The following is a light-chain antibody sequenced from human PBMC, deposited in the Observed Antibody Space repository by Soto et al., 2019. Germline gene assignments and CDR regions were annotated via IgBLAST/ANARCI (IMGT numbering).Light chain of an antibody. CDR1: SSDVGGYNY. CDR2: EDS. CDR3: SSYTSSSPYV. Sequence: QSALTQPASVSGSPGQSITISCTGTSSDVGGYNYVSWYQQHLGKAPKLMIYEDSNRPSGVSDRFSGSKSGNTASLTISGLQAEDEADYYCSSYTSSSPYVFGTGTKVTVL. V-gene: IGLV2-14*01. J-gene: IGLJ1*01.